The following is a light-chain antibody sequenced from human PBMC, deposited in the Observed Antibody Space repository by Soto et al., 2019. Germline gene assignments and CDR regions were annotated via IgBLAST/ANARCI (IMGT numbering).Light chain of an antibody. V-gene: IGKV3-11*01. CDR2: DAS. CDR3: QQRSEWPIT. J-gene: IGKJ5*01. CDR1: QSISTY. Sequence: EIVLTQSPATLSLSPGERAALSCRASQSISTYLAWYQQKPGQAPRLFIYDASNRATGITARVSGMLSGTDVTLTISSLEPEELAVYYGQQRSEWPITFGQGTRLEIK.